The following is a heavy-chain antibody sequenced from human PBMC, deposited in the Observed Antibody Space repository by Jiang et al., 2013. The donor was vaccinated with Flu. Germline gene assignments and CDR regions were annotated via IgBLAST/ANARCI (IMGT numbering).Heavy chain of an antibody. J-gene: IGHJ1*01. CDR1: GFTFRKSA. CDR2: ISGSGSST. CDR3: AQPSLAYDTSDYYSEYFQK. V-gene: IGHV3-23*01. D-gene: IGHD3-22*01. Sequence: VQLLESGGGLVQPGGSLRLSCVVSGFTFRKSALSWVRQAPGKGLDWVSSISGSGSSTYYADSVKGRFTISRDNSKNTLYLQVDSLRAEDTAVYYCAQPSLAYDTSDYYSEYFQKWGQGTLVIVSS.